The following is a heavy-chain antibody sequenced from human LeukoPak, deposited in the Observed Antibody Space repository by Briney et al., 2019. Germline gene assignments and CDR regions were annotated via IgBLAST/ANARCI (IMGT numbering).Heavy chain of an antibody. CDR2: ISAYNGNT. Sequence: GASVKVSCKASGYTFTSYGISWVRQAPGQGLEWMGWISAYNGNTNYAQKLQGRVTITTDTSTSTAYMELRSLRSEDTAVYYCARDRFAYSSGCSFDPWGQGTLVTVSS. V-gene: IGHV1-18*01. CDR3: ARDRFAYSSGCSFDP. CDR1: GYTFTSYG. D-gene: IGHD6-19*01. J-gene: IGHJ5*02.